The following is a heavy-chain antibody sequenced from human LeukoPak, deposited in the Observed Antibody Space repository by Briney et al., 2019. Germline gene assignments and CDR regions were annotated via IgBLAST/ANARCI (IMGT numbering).Heavy chain of an antibody. CDR2: INPNSGGT. Sequence: ASVKVSCKASGYTFTGYYMHWVRQAPGQGLEWMGRINPNSGGTNYAQKFQGRVTMTRDTSISTAYMELSRLRSDDTAVYYCARDGYSSSWYWFDPWGQGTRVTVSS. J-gene: IGHJ5*02. CDR3: ARDGYSSSWYWFDP. V-gene: IGHV1-2*06. CDR1: GYTFTGYY. D-gene: IGHD6-13*01.